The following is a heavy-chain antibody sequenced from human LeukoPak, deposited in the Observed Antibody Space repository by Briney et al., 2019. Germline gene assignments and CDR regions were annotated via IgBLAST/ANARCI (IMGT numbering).Heavy chain of an antibody. CDR1: GFTFSSYA. CDR3: AKDRGSSWRYDAFDI. V-gene: IGHV3-23*01. Sequence: GGSLRLSCAASGFTFSSYAMSWVRQAPGKGLEWVSSISGSGGSTYYADSVKGRFTISRDNSKNTLYLQMNSLRAEDTAVYYCAKDRGSSWRYDAFDIWGQGTMVTVSS. D-gene: IGHD6-13*01. CDR2: ISGSGGST. J-gene: IGHJ3*02.